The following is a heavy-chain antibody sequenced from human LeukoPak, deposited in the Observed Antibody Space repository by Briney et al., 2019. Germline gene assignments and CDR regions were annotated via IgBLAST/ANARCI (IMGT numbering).Heavy chain of an antibody. CDR3: AKDIKRMVRGVITAVYFDY. CDR1: GFNLSTYS. V-gene: IGHV3-21*04. Sequence: PGGSLRLSCVASGFNLSTYSMNWVRQAPGKGLEWVSSISSTGSFIYYRDSVKGRFTISRDNAKNSLYLQMNSLRAEDTALYYCAKDIKRMVRGVITAVYFDYWGQGTLVTVSS. D-gene: IGHD3-10*01. CDR2: ISSTGSFI. J-gene: IGHJ4*02.